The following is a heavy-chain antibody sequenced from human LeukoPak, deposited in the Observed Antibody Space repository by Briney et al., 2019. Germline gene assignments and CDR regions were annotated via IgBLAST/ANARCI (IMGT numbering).Heavy chain of an antibody. Sequence: GESLKISCKGSGYSFTNYWIGWVRQMPGKGLEWMGIIYPGDSDTRYSPSLQGQVTISADKSISTAYLQWSSLKASDTAMYYCARQEYCSGGSCYTWFDPWGQGTLVTVSS. CDR3: ARQEYCSGGSCYTWFDP. V-gene: IGHV5-51*01. D-gene: IGHD2-15*01. J-gene: IGHJ5*02. CDR1: GYSFTNYW. CDR2: IYPGDSDT.